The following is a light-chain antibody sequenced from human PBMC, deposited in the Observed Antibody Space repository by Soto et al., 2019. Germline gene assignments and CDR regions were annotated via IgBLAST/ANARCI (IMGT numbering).Light chain of an antibody. Sequence: QSALTQPASVSGSPGQSITISCTGTSSDVGGYNYVSWYQQHPGKAPKLIIYDVSNRPSGVYNRFSGSKSGNTASLTISGLPAEDEADYYCSSYTVSSTVLFGGGTKLTVL. V-gene: IGLV2-14*01. J-gene: IGLJ2*01. CDR2: DVS. CDR1: SSDVGGYNY. CDR3: SSYTVSSTVL.